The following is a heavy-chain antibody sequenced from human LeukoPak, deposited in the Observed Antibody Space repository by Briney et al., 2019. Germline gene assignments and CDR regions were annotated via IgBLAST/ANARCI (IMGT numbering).Heavy chain of an antibody. J-gene: IGHJ5*02. V-gene: IGHV4-59*01. CDR2: IYYSGST. D-gene: IGHD3-10*02. CDR1: GGSISSYY. Sequence: SETLSLTCTVSGGSISSYYWSWIRQPPGKGLEWIGYIYYSGSTNYNPSLKSRVTISVDTSKNQFSLKLSSVTAADTAVYYCARSGSYYVTRFDPWGQGTLVTISS. CDR3: ARSGSYYVTRFDP.